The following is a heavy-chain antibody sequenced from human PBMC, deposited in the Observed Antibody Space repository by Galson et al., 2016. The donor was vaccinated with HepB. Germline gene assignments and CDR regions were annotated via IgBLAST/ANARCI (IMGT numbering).Heavy chain of an antibody. CDR2: ISSSGSTI. D-gene: IGHD3-3*01. Sequence: SPRLSCAASGFTFGNYAMSWFRQAPGKGLEWLSYISSSGSTIYYADSVKGRSTISRDNAKSSLYLQMNSLRAEDTAVYYCARVMVDYHYWSNKPKHYYSGMDVWGQGTTVTVSS. CDR3: ARVMVDYHYWSNKPKHYYSGMDV. CDR1: GFTFGNYA. V-gene: IGHV3-11*01. J-gene: IGHJ6*02.